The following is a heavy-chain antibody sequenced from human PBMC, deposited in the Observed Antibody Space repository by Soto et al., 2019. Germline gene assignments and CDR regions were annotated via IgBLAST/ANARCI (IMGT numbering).Heavy chain of an antibody. Sequence: EVQLLESGGGLVQPGGSLRLSCAASGFTFSSYAMSWVRQAPGKGLEWVSAISGSGSGTSTYYADSVKGRFTISRDNSKNTPYLQMHSLRAEDTALYYCAKDTGGAPVFWYFDLWGRGTLVTVSS. CDR1: GFTFSSYA. D-gene: IGHD3-16*01. V-gene: IGHV3-23*01. CDR2: ISGSGSGTST. CDR3: AKDTGGAPVFWYFDL. J-gene: IGHJ2*01.